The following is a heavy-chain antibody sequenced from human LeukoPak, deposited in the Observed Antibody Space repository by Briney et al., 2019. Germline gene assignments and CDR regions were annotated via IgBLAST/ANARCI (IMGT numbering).Heavy chain of an antibody. CDR2: ISYDGSNK. Sequence: HSGGSLRLSCAASGFTFSSYGMHWVRQAPGKGLEWVAVISYDGSNKYYADSVKGRFTISRDNSKNTLYLQMNSLRAEDTAVYYCAKDLEVVTAIPYYYYGMDVWGQGTTVTVSS. D-gene: IGHD2-21*02. V-gene: IGHV3-30*18. CDR3: AKDLEVVTAIPYYYYGMDV. CDR1: GFTFSSYG. J-gene: IGHJ6*02.